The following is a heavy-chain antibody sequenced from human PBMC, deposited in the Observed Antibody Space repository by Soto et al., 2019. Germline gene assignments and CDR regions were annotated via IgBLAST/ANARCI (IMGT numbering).Heavy chain of an antibody. Sequence: PGGSLRLSCAASGFTFSSYGMHWVRQAPGKGLEWVAVISYDGSIKYYADSVKGRFTISRDNSKNTLYLQMNSLRAEDTAVYYCAKDLKYCTNGVCYTAYYYYGMDVWGQGTTVTVSS. CDR3: AKDLKYCTNGVCYTAYYYYGMDV. J-gene: IGHJ6*02. CDR1: GFTFSSYG. D-gene: IGHD2-8*01. V-gene: IGHV3-30*18. CDR2: ISYDGSIK.